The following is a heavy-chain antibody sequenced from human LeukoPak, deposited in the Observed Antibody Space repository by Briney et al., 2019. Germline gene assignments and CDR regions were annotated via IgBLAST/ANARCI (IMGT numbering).Heavy chain of an antibody. D-gene: IGHD3-9*01. CDR3: KSDILTGY. CDR1: GFTFGAYA. V-gene: IGHV3-49*04. J-gene: IGHJ4*02. CDR2: IRSKAYGGTT. Sequence: GGSLRLSCTASGFTFGAYAMSGVGQAPGKGRGWVGFIRSKAYGGTTEYAASVKGRFTISRDDSKSIAYLQMNSLKTEDTAVYYCKSDILTGYWGQGTLVTVSS.